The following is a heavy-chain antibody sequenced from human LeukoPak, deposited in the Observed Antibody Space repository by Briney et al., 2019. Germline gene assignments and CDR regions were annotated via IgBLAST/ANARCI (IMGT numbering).Heavy chain of an antibody. D-gene: IGHD6-13*01. J-gene: IGHJ4*02. CDR1: GFTFSSYG. V-gene: IGHV3-23*01. Sequence: GGSLRLSCVASGFTFSSYGMHWVRQAPGKGLEWVSAISGSGGSTYYADSVKGRFTISRDNSKNTLYLQMNSLRAEDTAVYYCAALWSSIAAAWNYWGQGTLVTVSS. CDR3: AALWSSIAAAWNY. CDR2: ISGSGGST.